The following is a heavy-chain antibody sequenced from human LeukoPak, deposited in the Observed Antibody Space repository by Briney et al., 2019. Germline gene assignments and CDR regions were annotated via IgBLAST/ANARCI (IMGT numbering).Heavy chain of an antibody. J-gene: IGHJ4*02. CDR3: ARLRSPSGYYVDY. CDR1: GGSISSYY. V-gene: IGHV4-59*08. Sequence: SETLSLTCTVSGGSISSYYWSWIRQPPGKGLEWIGYIYYSGSTNYNPSLKSRVTISVDTSKNQFSLKLSSVTAADTAVYYCARLRSPSGYYVDYWGQGTLVTVSS. D-gene: IGHD3-22*01. CDR2: IYYSGST.